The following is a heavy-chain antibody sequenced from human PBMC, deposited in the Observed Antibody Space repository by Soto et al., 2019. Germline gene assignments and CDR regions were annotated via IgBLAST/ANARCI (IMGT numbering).Heavy chain of an antibody. CDR1: GGSISSSSYY. CDR3: ASPPRGSTPYFDY. Sequence: QLQLQESGPGLVKPSETLSLTCTVSGGSISSSSYYWGWIRQPPGKGLEWIGSIYYSGSTYYNPSLKMRVHISVDTSKNQFSRMLSSVTAAAAAVYYCASPPRGSTPYFDYWGQGTLVTVSS. J-gene: IGHJ4*02. D-gene: IGHD1-26*01. V-gene: IGHV4-39*01. CDR2: IYYSGST.